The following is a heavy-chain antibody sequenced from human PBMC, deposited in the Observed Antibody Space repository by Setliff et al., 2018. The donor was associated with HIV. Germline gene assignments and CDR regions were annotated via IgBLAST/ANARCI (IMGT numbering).Heavy chain of an antibody. D-gene: IGHD6-19*01. J-gene: IGHJ4*02. Sequence: LRLSCAASGFTSRSFGMHWVRQTPGKGLEWVALIHFDGTNKYYRDSVKGRFTISRDNSKNTVYLQMNSLRAEDTAVYYCAKKVPGVGVAGPFDYWGQGTLVTV. V-gene: IGHV3-30*02. CDR3: AKKVPGVGVAGPFDY. CDR2: IHFDGTNK. CDR1: GFTSRSFG.